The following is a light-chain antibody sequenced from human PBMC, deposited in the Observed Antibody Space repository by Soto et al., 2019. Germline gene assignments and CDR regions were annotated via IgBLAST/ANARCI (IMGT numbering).Light chain of an antibody. CDR3: QQYGSSPLT. V-gene: IGKV3-20*01. CDR2: GAS. J-gene: IGKJ4*01. Sequence: EIVLTQSPGTLSLSPGERATLSCRASQSVSSSYLAWYQQKPGQAPRLLIYGASSRATGIPDRFSGSGSGTHFTLTISTLEPEDFAVYYCQQYGSSPLTFGGGTKVEIK. CDR1: QSVSSSY.